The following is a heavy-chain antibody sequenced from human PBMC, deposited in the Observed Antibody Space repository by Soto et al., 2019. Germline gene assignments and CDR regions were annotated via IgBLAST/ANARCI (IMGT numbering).Heavy chain of an antibody. Sequence: GGFLRLSCAASGVTFSSYGMHWVRQAPGKGLEWVAVIWYDGSNKYYADSVKGRFTISRDNSKNTLYLQMNSLRAEDTAVYYCARGRYFDWLLRPDYYYYGMDVWGQGTTVTVS. CDR1: GVTFSSYG. CDR3: ARGRYFDWLLRPDYYYYGMDV. J-gene: IGHJ6*02. D-gene: IGHD3-9*01. CDR2: IWYDGSNK. V-gene: IGHV3-33*01.